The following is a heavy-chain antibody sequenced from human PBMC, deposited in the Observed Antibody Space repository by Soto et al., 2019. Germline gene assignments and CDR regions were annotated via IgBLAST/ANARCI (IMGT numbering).Heavy chain of an antibody. V-gene: IGHV3-30*03. D-gene: IGHD2-8*02. CDR3: TGEVASGY. J-gene: IGHJ4*02. CDR2: ISRDGGTK. Sequence: QVQLVESGGGVVQPGRSLRLSCAVSGFTVSTYGMHWVRQAPGKGLEWVAVISRDGGTKYYADSVKGRFTISRDNSRNTRFLERNSRRGDDMAVYYCTGEVASGYWGQGTLVTVSS. CDR1: GFTVSTYG.